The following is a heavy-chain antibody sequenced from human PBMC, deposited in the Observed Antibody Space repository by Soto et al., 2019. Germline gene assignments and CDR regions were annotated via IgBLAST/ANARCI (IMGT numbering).Heavy chain of an antibody. CDR2: ISGSGGST. CDR1: GFTFSSYA. CDR3: AKDQEGELLVTITSNFDY. J-gene: IGHJ4*02. Sequence: GGSLRLSCAASGFTFSSYAMSWVRQAPGKGLEWVSAISGSGGSTYYADSVKGRFTISRDNSKNTLYLQMNSLRAEDTAVYYCAKDQEGELLVTITSNFDYWGQGTLVTVSS. V-gene: IGHV3-23*01. D-gene: IGHD1-26*01.